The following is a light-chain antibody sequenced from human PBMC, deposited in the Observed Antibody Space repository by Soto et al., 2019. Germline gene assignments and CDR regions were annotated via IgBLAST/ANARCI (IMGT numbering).Light chain of an antibody. J-gene: IGLJ1*01. CDR3: ASWDDSLSGDV. V-gene: IGLV1-47*01. CDR2: KNN. CDR1: SSSIGTNY. Sequence: QSALTQPPSASGTPGQRVTISCSGSSSSIGTNYVYWYQQFPGTAPKLLIYKNNQRPSGVPDRFSGSKSGTSASLAISGLRSEDEADYHCASWDDSLSGDVFGTGTKLTVL.